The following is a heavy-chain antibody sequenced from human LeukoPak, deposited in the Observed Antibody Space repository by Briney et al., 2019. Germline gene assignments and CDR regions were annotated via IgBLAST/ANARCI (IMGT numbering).Heavy chain of an antibody. D-gene: IGHD5-24*01. V-gene: IGHV1-2*02. J-gene: IGHJ4*02. CDR2: INPNSGGT. CDR1: GYTFTSYG. Sequence: ASVKVSCKASGYTFTSYGISWVRQAPGQGLEWMGWINPNSGGTNYAQKFQGRVTMTRDTSISTAYMELSRLRSDDTAVYYCARDWRRKMATIPDYWGQGTLVTVSS. CDR3: ARDWRRKMATIPDY.